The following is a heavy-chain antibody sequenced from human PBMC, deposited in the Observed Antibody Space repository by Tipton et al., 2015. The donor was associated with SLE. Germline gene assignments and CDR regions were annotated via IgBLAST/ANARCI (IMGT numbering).Heavy chain of an antibody. CDR3: ARGWRELPYDAFDI. J-gene: IGHJ3*02. D-gene: IGHD1-26*01. CDR1: GFTFSSYS. V-gene: IGHV3-21*01. Sequence: SLRLSCAASGFTFSSYSMNWVRQAPGKGLEWVSSISSSSSYIYYADSVKGRFTISRDNAKNSLYLQMNSLRAEDTAVYYCARGWRELPYDAFDIWGQGTMVTVSS. CDR2: ISSSSSYI.